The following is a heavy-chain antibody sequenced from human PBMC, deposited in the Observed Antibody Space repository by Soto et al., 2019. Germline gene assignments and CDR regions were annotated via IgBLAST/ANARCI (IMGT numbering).Heavy chain of an antibody. D-gene: IGHD5-12*01. J-gene: IGHJ4*02. V-gene: IGHV4-34*01. CDR3: ARDLSGYDLY. Sequence: SETPSLTCAVYGGSFSGYYWSWIRQPPGKGLEWIGEINHSGSTNYNPSLKGRVTISVDTSKNQFSLKLSSVTAADTAVYYCARDLSGYDLYWGQGTLVTVSS. CDR1: GGSFSGYY. CDR2: INHSGST.